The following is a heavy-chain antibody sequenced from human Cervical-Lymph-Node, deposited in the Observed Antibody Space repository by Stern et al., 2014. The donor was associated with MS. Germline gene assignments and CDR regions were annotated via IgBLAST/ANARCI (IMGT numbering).Heavy chain of an antibody. CDR3: ARDTSSPERSDW. Sequence: EVQLVESGGGVIQPGGSLRLSGTASGFTVSRDYMTWVRQAPGQGLEWVSLITNVGSTFYTDSVKGRFTISRDDSKNTVYLHMTSLRAEDTAMYYCARDTSSPERSDWWGQGTLVTVSS. CDR1: GFTVSRDY. CDR2: ITNVGST. V-gene: IGHV3-53*01. D-gene: IGHD1-1*01. J-gene: IGHJ4*02.